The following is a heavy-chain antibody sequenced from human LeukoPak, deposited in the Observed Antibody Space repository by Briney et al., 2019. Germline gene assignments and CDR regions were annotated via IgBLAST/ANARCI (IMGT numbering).Heavy chain of an antibody. CDR1: GGPISSTNW. V-gene: IGHV4-4*02. D-gene: IGHD1-26*01. CDR3: ARKIGSSGAFDI. J-gene: IGHJ3*02. CDR2: FYHSGST. Sequence: SETLSLTCADSGGPISSTNWWSWVRQPPGKGLEWIGEFYHSGSTNYNPSLRSRITISVDKSKDQFSLRLSSVTAADTAVYYCARKIGSSGAFDIWGQGTMVTVSS.